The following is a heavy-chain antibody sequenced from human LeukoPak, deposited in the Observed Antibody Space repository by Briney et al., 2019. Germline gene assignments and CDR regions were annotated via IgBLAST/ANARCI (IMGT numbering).Heavy chain of an antibody. CDR2: INTDGTVT. V-gene: IGHV3-74*01. CDR3: ATKQWLAPPPDS. CDR1: GFTFSKYW. Sequence: PGGSLRLSCAASGFTFSKYWMLWVRQAPGKGLESVSRINTDGTVTTYADPVKGRFTVSRDNADNTMFLQMNSVRDEDTAVYYCATKQWLAPPPDSWGQGTPVTVSS. J-gene: IGHJ4*02. D-gene: IGHD6-19*01.